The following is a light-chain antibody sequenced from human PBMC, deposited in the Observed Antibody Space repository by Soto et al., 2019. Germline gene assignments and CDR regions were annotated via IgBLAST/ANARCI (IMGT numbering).Light chain of an antibody. J-gene: IGKJ4*01. CDR2: FAS. Sequence: VFTKSASTLSLSPGERATLSCRTSQTVRNNYLAWYQQKPGQAHRLMIYFASSRATGIPDRFSGGGSGTDIAFTISIRKLQPVAVENCHCLRYNSRTFGGGTKVDI. V-gene: IGKV3-20*01. CDR1: QTVRNNY. CDR3: HCLRYNSRT.